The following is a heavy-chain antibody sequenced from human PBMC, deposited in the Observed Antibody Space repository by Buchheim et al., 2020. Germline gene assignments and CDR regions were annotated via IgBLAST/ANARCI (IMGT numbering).Heavy chain of an antibody. V-gene: IGHV4-31*03. J-gene: IGHJ4*02. Sequence: QVQLQESGPGLVKPSQTLSLTCTVSGGSISSGGYYWSWIRQHPGKGLEWIGYISYSGSTYYNPSLKSRVTISVDMSKNQFSLRLSSVTAADTAVYYCARVGPGFGELSPNNYFDYWGQGTL. CDR1: GGSISSGGYY. CDR3: ARVGPGFGELSPNNYFDY. CDR2: ISYSGST. D-gene: IGHD3-10*01.